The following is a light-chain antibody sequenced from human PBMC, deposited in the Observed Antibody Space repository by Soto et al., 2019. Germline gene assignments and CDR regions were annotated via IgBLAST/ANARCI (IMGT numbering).Light chain of an antibody. V-gene: IGLV1-40*01. J-gene: IGLJ1*01. CDR1: SSNIGEGYD. CDR3: QSYDNSLSAYV. Sequence: QSALTQPSSVSGAPGQRVTISCTGSSSNIGEGYDVHWFQQVPGTAPKLLLYGDNNRPSGVPDRFSGSKSGTSASLAITGLQAEDEADYYCQSYDNSLSAYVFGTGTKLTVL. CDR2: GDN.